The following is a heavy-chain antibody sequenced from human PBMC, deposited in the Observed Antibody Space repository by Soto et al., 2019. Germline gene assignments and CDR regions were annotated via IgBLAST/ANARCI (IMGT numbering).Heavy chain of an antibody. CDR3: ARGYYYDSSGYYGGFDY. D-gene: IGHD3-22*01. Sequence: QVQLVESGGGVVQPGRSLRLSCAASGFTFSSYGMHWVRQAPGKGLEWVAVIWYDGSNKYYADSVKGRFTISRDNSKNTLYLQMNSLRAEDTAVYYCARGYYYDSSGYYGGFDYWGQGTLVTVSS. CDR1: GFTFSSYG. J-gene: IGHJ4*02. V-gene: IGHV3-33*01. CDR2: IWYDGSNK.